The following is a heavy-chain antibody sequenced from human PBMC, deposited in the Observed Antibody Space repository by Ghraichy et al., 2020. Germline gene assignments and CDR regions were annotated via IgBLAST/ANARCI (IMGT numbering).Heavy chain of an antibody. Sequence: SETLSLTCAVSGGSISSGGYSWSWIRQPPGKGLEWIGYIYHSGSTYYNPSLKSRVTISVDRSKNQFSLKLSSVTAADTAVYYCARSYYYGSGNAFDIWGQGTMVTVSS. CDR3: ARSYYYGSGNAFDI. CDR1: GGSISSGGYS. D-gene: IGHD3-10*01. V-gene: IGHV4-30-2*01. J-gene: IGHJ3*02. CDR2: IYHSGST.